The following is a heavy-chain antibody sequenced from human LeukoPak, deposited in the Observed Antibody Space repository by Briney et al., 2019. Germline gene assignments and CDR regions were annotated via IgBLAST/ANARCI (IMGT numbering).Heavy chain of an antibody. J-gene: IGHJ4*02. CDR2: INGDGSNA. Sequence: GGSLRLSCAASGFTFSSNAMSWVRQAPGKGLVWVSQINGDGSNAYYADSVKGRFTISRDNAKNTLYPQVNNLRAEDTAVYYCAKQMRDWGQGTLVTVSS. V-gene: IGHV3-74*01. CDR1: GFTFSSNA. CDR3: AKQMRD. D-gene: IGHD1/OR15-1a*01.